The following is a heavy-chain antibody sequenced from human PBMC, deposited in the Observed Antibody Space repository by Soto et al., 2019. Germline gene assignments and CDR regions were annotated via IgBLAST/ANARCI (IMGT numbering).Heavy chain of an antibody. CDR2: IYYSGST. V-gene: IGHV4-31*03. Sequence: SETLSLTCTVSGGSISSGGYYWSWIRQHPGKGLEWIGYIYYSGSTYYNPSLKSRVTISVDTSKNQFSLKLSSVTAADTAVYYCARFRGATASYYYDSSGYYGDAFDIWGQGTVVTVSS. J-gene: IGHJ3*02. CDR3: ARFRGATASYYYDSSGYYGDAFDI. CDR1: GGSISSGGYY. D-gene: IGHD3-22*01.